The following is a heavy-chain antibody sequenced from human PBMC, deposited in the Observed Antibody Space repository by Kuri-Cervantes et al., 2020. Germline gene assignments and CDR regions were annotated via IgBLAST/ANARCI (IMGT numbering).Heavy chain of an antibody. CDR3: ARQNGGQGELRP. D-gene: IGHD3-16*01. CDR1: GGSSSGYY. J-gene: IGHJ5*02. Sequence: SETLSPTCAVYGGSSSGYYWGWIRQPPGKGLEWIGEINHSGSTTYNPSLRSGVTISVDTSKNRFSLRLNSVPAAETAVYYCARQNGGQGELRPWGQGTLVTVSS. V-gene: IGHV4-34*01. CDR2: INHSGST.